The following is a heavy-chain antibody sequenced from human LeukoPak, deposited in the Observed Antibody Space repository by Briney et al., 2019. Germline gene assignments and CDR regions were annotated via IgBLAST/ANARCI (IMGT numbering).Heavy chain of an antibody. V-gene: IGHV1-2*02. CDR1: AYTFSGYY. J-gene: IGHJ4*02. CDR3: ATEVTD. Sequence: AAVKVSCKASAYTFSGYYMHWVRQAPGRGLEWMGWINPNNGGTKYAQKFQGRVSMMRDTSISTAYMELSRLRSDDTAVYYCATEVTDWGQGTLVTVSS. CDR2: INPNNGGT. D-gene: IGHD5-18*01.